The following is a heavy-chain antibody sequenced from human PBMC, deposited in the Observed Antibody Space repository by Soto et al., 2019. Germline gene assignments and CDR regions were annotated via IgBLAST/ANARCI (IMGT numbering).Heavy chain of an antibody. CDR2: ISSSGTYI. CDR3: ARDFFLYGDYVFDY. CDR1: GFIFTSHS. D-gene: IGHD4-17*01. Sequence: EVQLVESGGGLVKPGGSLRLSCAASGFIFTSHSMNWVRQAPGKGLEWVASISSSGTYIAYADSLKGRFTISRDNAINSPLLQMNSLRAEDTAVYYCARDFFLYGDYVFDYWGQGTLVTVSS. J-gene: IGHJ4*02. V-gene: IGHV3-21*01.